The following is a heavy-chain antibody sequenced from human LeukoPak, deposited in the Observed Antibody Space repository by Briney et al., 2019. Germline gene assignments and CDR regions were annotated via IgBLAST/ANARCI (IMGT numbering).Heavy chain of an antibody. J-gene: IGHJ4*02. D-gene: IGHD3-10*02. V-gene: IGHV4-59*01. CDR3: ARSTGSTMFIDY. CDR1: GGSISPYY. Sequence: KSSETLSLTCTVSGGSISPYYWSWIRQPPGKGLEWLGYIYYSGNTEYKPSLKCRVAMSVDTSKNQFSLRLSSVTAADTAVYYCARSTGSTMFIDYWGQGTLVTVSS. CDR2: IYYSGNT.